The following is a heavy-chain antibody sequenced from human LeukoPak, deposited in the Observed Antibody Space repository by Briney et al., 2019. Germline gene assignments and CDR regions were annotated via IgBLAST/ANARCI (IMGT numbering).Heavy chain of an antibody. CDR2: IYPGDSDT. Sequence: GESLKISCKGSGYSFTSYWIGWVRQMPGKGLEWMGIIYPGDSDTRYSPSFQGQVSISADKSISTAYLQWSSLKASDTAMYYCARSMVYYYYGMDVWGQGTTVTVSS. D-gene: IGHD3-10*01. CDR3: ARSMVYYYYGMDV. V-gene: IGHV5-51*01. J-gene: IGHJ6*02. CDR1: GYSFTSYW.